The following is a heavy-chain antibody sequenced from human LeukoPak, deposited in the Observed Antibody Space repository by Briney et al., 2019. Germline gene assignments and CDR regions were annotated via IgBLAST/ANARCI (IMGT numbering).Heavy chain of an antibody. D-gene: IGHD5-12*01. J-gene: IGHJ4*02. Sequence: SETLSLTCTVSGGSISSYYWSWIRQPPGKGLEWLGYISYTGGTNYNPSLKSRITISLATSKNQFSLKLSSVTAADTAVYYCARQGDITLAAFYFDCWGQGSLVTVSS. V-gene: IGHV4-59*08. CDR1: GGSISSYY. CDR3: ARQGDITLAAFYFDC. CDR2: ISYTGGT.